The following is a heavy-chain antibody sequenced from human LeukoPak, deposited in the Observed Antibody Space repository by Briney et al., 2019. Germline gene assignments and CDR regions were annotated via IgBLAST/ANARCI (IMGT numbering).Heavy chain of an antibody. CDR1: GYTLTELS. CDR2: FDPEDGET. V-gene: IGHV1-24*01. Sequence: ASVKVSCKVSGYTLTELSMHWVRQAPGKGLEWMGGFDPEDGETIYAQKFQGRVTMTEDTSTDTAYMELSSLRSEDTAVYYCPTAPRFTYGSAYYYYYYMDVWGKGTTVTVSS. CDR3: PTAPRFTYGSAYYYYYYMDV. D-gene: IGHD3-10*01. J-gene: IGHJ6*03.